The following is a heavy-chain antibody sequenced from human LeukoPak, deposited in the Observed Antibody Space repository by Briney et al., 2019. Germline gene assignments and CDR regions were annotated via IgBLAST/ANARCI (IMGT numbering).Heavy chain of an antibody. D-gene: IGHD3-3*01. CDR2: ISSSSSTI. CDR3: AKDPGNYDFWSGYYRPYNWFDP. Sequence: GGSLRLSCAASGFTFSSYSMNWVRQAPGKGLEWVSYISSSSSTIYYADSVKGRFTISRDNSKNTLYLQMNSLRAEDTAVYYCAKDPGNYDFWSGYYRPYNWFDPWGQGTLVTVSS. J-gene: IGHJ5*02. CDR1: GFTFSSYS. V-gene: IGHV3-48*01.